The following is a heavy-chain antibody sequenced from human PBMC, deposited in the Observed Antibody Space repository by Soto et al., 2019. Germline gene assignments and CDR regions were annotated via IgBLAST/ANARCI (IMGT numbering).Heavy chain of an antibody. J-gene: IGHJ6*02. V-gene: IGHV4-39*01. Sequence: ETLSLTCTVSGGSISSSSYYWGWIRQPPGKGLEWIGSIYYSGSTYYNPSLKSRVTISVDTSKNQFSLELSSVTAADTAVYYCARLPAAAYYYYYYYGMDVWGQGTTVTVSS. CDR3: ARLPAAAYYYYYYYGMDV. CDR2: IYYSGST. CDR1: GGSISSSSYY. D-gene: IGHD2-2*01.